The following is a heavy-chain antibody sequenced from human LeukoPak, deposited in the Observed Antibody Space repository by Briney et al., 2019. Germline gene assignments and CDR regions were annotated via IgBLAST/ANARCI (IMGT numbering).Heavy chain of an antibody. Sequence: GGSLRLSCAASGLSFSIYRMNWVRQAPGKGPEWIAYIHLSGAPIHYAEPVKGRFSISRDNVNNALYLQMDNLRVEDTAVYYCARDRGYTRTNTDGYPVFDLWGQRSLVTVS. V-gene: IGHV3-48*03. CDR2: IHLSGAPI. CDR3: ARDRGYTRTNTDGYPVFDL. CDR1: GLSFSIYR. D-gene: IGHD5-24*01. J-gene: IGHJ4*03.